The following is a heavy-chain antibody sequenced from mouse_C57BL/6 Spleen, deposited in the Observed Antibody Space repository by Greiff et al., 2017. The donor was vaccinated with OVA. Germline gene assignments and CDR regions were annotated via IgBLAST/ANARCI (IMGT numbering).Heavy chain of an antibody. J-gene: IGHJ3*01. V-gene: IGHV1-55*01. Sequence: QVQLQQPGAELVKPGASVKMSCKASGYTFTSYWITWVKQRPGQGLEWIGEIYPGSGSTNYNEKFKSKATLTVDTSSSTAYMQLSSLTSEDSAVYYCATYYYGSPAGFAYWGQGTLVTVSA. D-gene: IGHD1-1*01. CDR2: IYPGSGST. CDR1: GYTFTSYW. CDR3: ATYYYGSPAGFAY.